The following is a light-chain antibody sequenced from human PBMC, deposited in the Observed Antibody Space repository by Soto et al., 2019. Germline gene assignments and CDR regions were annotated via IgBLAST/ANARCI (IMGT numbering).Light chain of an antibody. V-gene: IGLV1-40*01. CDR3: QSYDSSLSPYV. Sequence: VLTQPPSVSGAPGQRVTTSCTGSSSNIGAGYDVHWYQQLPGTAPKLLIYGNSNRPSGVPDRFSGSKSGTSASLAITGLQAEDEADYYCQSYDSSLSPYVFGTGTKVTVL. CDR2: GNS. J-gene: IGLJ1*01. CDR1: SSNIGAGYD.